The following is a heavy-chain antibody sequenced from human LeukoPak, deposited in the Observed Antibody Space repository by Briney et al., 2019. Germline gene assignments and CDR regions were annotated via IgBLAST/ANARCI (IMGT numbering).Heavy chain of an antibody. V-gene: IGHV4-34*01. D-gene: IGHD5-12*01. CDR2: INHSGST. Sequence: SETLSLTCAVYGGSFSGYYWSWVRQPPGKGLEWIGEINHSGSTNYNPSLKSRVTISVDTSKNQFSLKLSSVTAADTAVYHCARVRGGYDAIDHWGQGTLVTVSS. J-gene: IGHJ4*02. CDR3: ARVRGGYDAIDH. CDR1: GGSFSGYY.